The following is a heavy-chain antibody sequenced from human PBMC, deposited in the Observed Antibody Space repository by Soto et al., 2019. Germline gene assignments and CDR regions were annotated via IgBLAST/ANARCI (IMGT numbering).Heavy chain of an antibody. CDR2: IYWDDDK. J-gene: IGHJ4*02. V-gene: IGHV2-5*02. CDR3: AHQTITHTYYYDSSGYYEYFDY. Sequence: QITLKESGPTLVKPTQTLTLTCTFSGFSLSTSGVGVGWIRQPPGKALEWLALIYWDDDKRYSPSLKSRLTIPNETSKNXXVXKXXNMDPVQKATYYCAHQTITHTYYYDSSGYYEYFDYWGQGTLVTVSS. D-gene: IGHD3-22*01. CDR1: GFSLSTSGVG.